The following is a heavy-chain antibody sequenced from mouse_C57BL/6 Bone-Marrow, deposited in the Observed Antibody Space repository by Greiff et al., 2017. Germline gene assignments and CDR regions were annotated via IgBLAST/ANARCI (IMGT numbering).Heavy chain of an antibody. CDR2: INPYNGDT. J-gene: IGHJ4*01. Sequence: EVQLQQSGPELVKPGDSVKISCKASGYSFTGYFMNWVMQSHGKSLEWIGRINPYNGDTFYNQKFKGKATLTVDKSSSTAHMELRSRTSEDSAVYYCARGEVLLGSPYAMDYWGQGTSVTVSS. V-gene: IGHV1-20*01. CDR3: ARGEVLLGSPYAMDY. D-gene: IGHD2-1*01. CDR1: GYSFTGYF.